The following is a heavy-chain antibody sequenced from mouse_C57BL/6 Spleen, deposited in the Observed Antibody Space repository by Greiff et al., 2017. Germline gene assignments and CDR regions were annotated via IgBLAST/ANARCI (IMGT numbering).Heavy chain of an antibody. J-gene: IGHJ2*01. Sequence: VQLKESGAELVRPGASVKLSCTASGFNIKDYYMHWVKQRPEQGLEWIGRIDPEDGDTEYAPKFQGKATMTADTSSTTAYLQHSSLTSEDTAVYYCTTMTTAFDYWGQGTTLTVSS. CDR1: GFNIKDYY. CDR2: IDPEDGDT. CDR3: TTMTTAFDY. V-gene: IGHV14-1*01. D-gene: IGHD1-2*01.